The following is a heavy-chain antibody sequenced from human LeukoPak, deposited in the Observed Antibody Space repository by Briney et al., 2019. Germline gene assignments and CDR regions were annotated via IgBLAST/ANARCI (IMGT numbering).Heavy chain of an antibody. J-gene: IGHJ4*02. CDR3: ARDLSGYSYGYLY. D-gene: IGHD5-18*01. CDR1: GYTFTGYY. Sequence: GASVKVSCKASGYTFTGYYMHWVRQAPGQGLEWMGWINPNSGGTNYAQKLQGRVTMTTDTSTSTAYMELRSLRSDDTAVYYCARDLSGYSYGYLYWGQGTLVTVSS. CDR2: INPNSGGT. V-gene: IGHV1-2*02.